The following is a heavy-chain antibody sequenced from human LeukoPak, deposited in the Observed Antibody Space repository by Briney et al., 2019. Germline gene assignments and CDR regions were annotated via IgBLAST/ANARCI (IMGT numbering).Heavy chain of an antibody. Sequence: ETLSLTCDVSGGSITQTNYWTWLRQPPGKGLEWIGEVNLQGGSNYNPSLLRRVAISVDTSANHVSLQMTSVTAADTAVYYCAREGGSYRPLDYSGNGTLVTVSS. J-gene: IGHJ4*03. CDR2: VNLQGGS. D-gene: IGHD3-16*02. CDR3: AREGGSYRPLDY. CDR1: GGSITQTNY. V-gene: IGHV4-4*02.